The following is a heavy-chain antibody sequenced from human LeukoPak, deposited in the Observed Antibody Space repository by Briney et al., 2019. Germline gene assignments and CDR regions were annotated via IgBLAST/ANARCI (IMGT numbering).Heavy chain of an antibody. CDR3: ARGARVARGAFDI. D-gene: IGHD2-15*01. CDR2: IYYSGST. Sequence: PSETLSLTCTVSGGSISSYYWSWIRQPPGKGLEWIGYIYYSGSTNYNPSLKSRVTISVDTSKNQFSLKLSSVTAADTAVFYCARGARVARGAFDIWGQGTMVTVSS. J-gene: IGHJ3*02. CDR1: GGSISSYY. V-gene: IGHV4-59*01.